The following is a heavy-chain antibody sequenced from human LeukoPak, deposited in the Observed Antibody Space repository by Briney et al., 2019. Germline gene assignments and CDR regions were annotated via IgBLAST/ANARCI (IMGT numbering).Heavy chain of an antibody. V-gene: IGHV6-1*01. CDR3: ARALPVEVVPAANYYGMDV. J-gene: IGHJ6*02. D-gene: IGHD2-2*01. Sequence: SQTLSLTCAISGDSVSSNSAAWNWIRQSPSRGLEWLGRTYYRSKWYNDYAVSVKSRITINPDTSKNQFSLQLNSVTPEDTAVYYCARALPVEVVPAANYYGMDVWGQGTTVTVSS. CDR2: TYYRSKWYN. CDR1: GDSVSSNSAA.